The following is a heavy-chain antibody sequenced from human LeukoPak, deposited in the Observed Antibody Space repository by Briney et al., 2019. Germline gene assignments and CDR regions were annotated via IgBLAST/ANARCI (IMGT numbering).Heavy chain of an antibody. CDR3: ARVESKEWLFFDY. D-gene: IGHD3-3*01. Sequence: ASVKVSCKASGYTFTGYYMHWVRQAPGQGLGWMGWINPNSGGTNYAQKFQGRVTMTRDTSISTAYMELSRLRSDDTAVYYCARVESKEWLFFDYWGQGTLVTVSS. J-gene: IGHJ4*02. V-gene: IGHV1-2*02. CDR2: INPNSGGT. CDR1: GYTFTGYY.